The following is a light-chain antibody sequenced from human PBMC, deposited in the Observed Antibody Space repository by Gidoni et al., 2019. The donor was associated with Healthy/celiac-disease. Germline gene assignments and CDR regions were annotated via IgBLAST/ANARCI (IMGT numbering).Light chain of an antibody. CDR3: QQRSNWPPIFT. CDR1: QSVSSY. Sequence: VFTPSPATLSLSPGERATLSCRASQSVSSYLAWYQQKPGQAPRLLIYDASNRATGLPARFSGSGAGTDFTLTISSLEPEDFAVDYCQQRSNWPPIFTFGPGTKVDIK. V-gene: IGKV3-11*01. J-gene: IGKJ3*01. CDR2: DAS.